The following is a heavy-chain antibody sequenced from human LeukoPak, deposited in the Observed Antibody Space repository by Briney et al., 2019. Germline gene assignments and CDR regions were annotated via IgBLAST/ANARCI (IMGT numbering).Heavy chain of an antibody. Sequence: PSETLSLTCTVSGGSISSYYWSWVRQPAGKGLEWIGRIYTSGSTNYNPSLKSRVTMSVDTPKNQISLKLSSVTAADTAVYYCARGTDLSPGDYFDYWGQGTLVTVSS. CDR3: ARGTDLSPGDYFDY. V-gene: IGHV4-4*07. D-gene: IGHD3-16*02. CDR1: GGSISSYY. J-gene: IGHJ4*02. CDR2: IYTSGST.